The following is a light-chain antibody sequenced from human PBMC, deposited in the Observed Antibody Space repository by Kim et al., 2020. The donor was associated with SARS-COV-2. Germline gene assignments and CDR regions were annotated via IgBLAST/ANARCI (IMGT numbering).Light chain of an antibody. J-gene: IGLJ2*01. Sequence: SYELTQPPSVSVAPGETAKITCGGNNIGGKTVHWYQQKPGQAPVLVIYYDSDRPSGIPERFSGSNSGNTATLTISGIGTGDEADYYCHVWDSDTDHPIFGGGTKLTVL. CDR1: NIGGKT. V-gene: IGLV3-21*04. CDR3: HVWDSDTDHPI. CDR2: YDS.